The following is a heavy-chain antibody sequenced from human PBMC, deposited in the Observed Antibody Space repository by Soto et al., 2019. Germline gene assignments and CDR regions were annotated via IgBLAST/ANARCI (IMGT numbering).Heavy chain of an antibody. D-gene: IGHD3-22*01. CDR2: ISSSSSTI. CDR1: GFTFSSYS. V-gene: IGHV3-48*02. J-gene: IGHJ6*02. CDR3: ARGDSSGYYYHYYYGMDV. Sequence: GGSLRLSCAASGFTFSSYSMNWVRQAPGKGLEWVSYISSSSSTIYYADSVKGRFTISRDNAKNSLYLQMNSLRDEDTAVYYCARGDSSGYYYHYYYGMDVWGQGTTVTV.